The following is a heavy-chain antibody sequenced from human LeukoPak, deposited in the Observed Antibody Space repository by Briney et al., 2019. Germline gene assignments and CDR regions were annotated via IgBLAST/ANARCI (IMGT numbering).Heavy chain of an antibody. CDR1: GYTLTEFS. CDR3: ARGLLLWSRGDAFDI. CDR2: FDPEDGET. V-gene: IGHV1-24*01. D-gene: IGHD3-10*01. Sequence: ASVKVSCKVSGYTLTEFSMHWVRQAPGKGLEWMGGFDPEDGETIYAQELQGSVTMTKDTSTDTAYMELSSLRSEDTAVYYCARGLLLWSRGDAFDIWGQGTMVTVSS. J-gene: IGHJ3*02.